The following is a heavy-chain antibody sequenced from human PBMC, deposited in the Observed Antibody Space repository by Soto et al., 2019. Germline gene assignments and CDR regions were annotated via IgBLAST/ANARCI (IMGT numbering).Heavy chain of an antibody. D-gene: IGHD6-13*01. Sequence: EVQLLESGGGLVQPGGSLRLSCAASGFTFSSYAMSWVRQAPGKGLEWVSAISGSGGSTYYADSVKGRFTISRDNSKNTLYLQMNRLRAEDTAVYYCAKDHSSSWYYFDYWGQGTLVTVSS. CDR2: ISGSGGST. V-gene: IGHV3-23*01. CDR1: GFTFSSYA. J-gene: IGHJ4*02. CDR3: AKDHSSSWYYFDY.